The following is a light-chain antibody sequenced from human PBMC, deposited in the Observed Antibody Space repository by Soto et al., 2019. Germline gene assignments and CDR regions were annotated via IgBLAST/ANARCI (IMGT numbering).Light chain of an antibody. CDR3: AAWDDTLSRVV. Sequence: QSVLTQPPSASGTPGQRVTISCSGSSSSIGINYVSWYQQLPGTGPKLLIYRNNQRPSGVPERFSGSKSGTPASLAISGLRSEDEADYYCAAWDDTLSRVVFGGGTKLTVL. CDR2: RNN. J-gene: IGLJ2*01. CDR1: SSSIGINY. V-gene: IGLV1-47*01.